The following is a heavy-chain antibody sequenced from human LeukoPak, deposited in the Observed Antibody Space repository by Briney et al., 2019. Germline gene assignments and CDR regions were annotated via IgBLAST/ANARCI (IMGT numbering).Heavy chain of an antibody. CDR3: ARDLWAQQEGDGFDI. V-gene: IGHV3-53*01. CDR1: GFTVSSNY. Sequence: PGGSLRLSCAASGFTVSSNYMSWVRQAPGKGLEWVSVIYSGGSTYYADSVKGRFTISRDNTQNSVYLEMNSLTAEDTALYYCARDLWAQQEGDGFDIWGQGTMVTVSS. J-gene: IGHJ3*02. CDR2: IYSGGST. D-gene: IGHD6-13*01.